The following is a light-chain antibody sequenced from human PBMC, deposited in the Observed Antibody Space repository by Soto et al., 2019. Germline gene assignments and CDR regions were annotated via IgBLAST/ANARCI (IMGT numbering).Light chain of an antibody. Sequence: EIVLTQSPGTLSLSPGERATLSCRASQSVSSNYLAWYQQIPGQAPRLLIYGVSSRAAGIPDRFSGSGSGTDFTLTSNRLEPEDFAVYYCQQDHNTPITFGQGTRLENK. CDR3: QQDHNTPIT. V-gene: IGKV3-20*01. CDR1: QSVSSNY. J-gene: IGKJ5*01. CDR2: GVS.